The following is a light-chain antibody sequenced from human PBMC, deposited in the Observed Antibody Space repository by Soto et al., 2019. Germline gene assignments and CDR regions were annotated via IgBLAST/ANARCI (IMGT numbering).Light chain of an antibody. V-gene: IGLV2-23*01. J-gene: IGLJ1*01. Sequence: QSVLTQPASVSGSPGQSITISCTGTSSDVGSYNLVSWYQQHPGKAPKLMIYEGSKRPSGVSNRFSGPKSGNTASLTISGLQAEDEADYYCCSYAGSSTSPYVFGTGTKVTVL. CDR3: CSYAGSSTSPYV. CDR2: EGS. CDR1: SSDVGSYNL.